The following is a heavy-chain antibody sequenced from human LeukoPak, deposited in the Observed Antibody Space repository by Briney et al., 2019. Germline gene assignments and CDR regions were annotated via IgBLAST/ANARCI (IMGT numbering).Heavy chain of an antibody. CDR3: ARDRSIAERLSALDI. J-gene: IGHJ3*02. CDR2: INPSGGST. D-gene: IGHD6-6*01. CDR1: GYTFTNYY. V-gene: IGHV1-46*01. Sequence: ASVKVSCKASGYTFTNYYMHWVRQAPGQGLEWMGIINPSGGSTSYAQKFQGRVTMTRDTSTSTVYMELSSLRSEDTAVYYCARDRSIAERLSALDIWGQGTMVTVSS.